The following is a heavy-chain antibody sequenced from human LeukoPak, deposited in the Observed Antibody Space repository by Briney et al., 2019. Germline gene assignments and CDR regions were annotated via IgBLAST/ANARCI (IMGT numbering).Heavy chain of an antibody. V-gene: IGHV1-18*01. CDR3: ATCSGGSCYPDAFDI. CDR1: GYTFTSYG. CDR2: ISAYNGNT. J-gene: IGHJ3*02. Sequence: GASVKVSCKASGYTFTSYGISWVRQAPGQGLEWMGWISAYNGNTNHAQKVQGRVTMTTDTSTSTAYMELRSLRSDDTAVYYCATCSGGSCYPDAFDIWGQGTMVSVSS. D-gene: IGHD2-15*01.